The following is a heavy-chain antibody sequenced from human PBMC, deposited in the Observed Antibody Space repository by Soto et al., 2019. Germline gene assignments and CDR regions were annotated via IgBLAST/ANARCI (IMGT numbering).Heavy chain of an antibody. J-gene: IGHJ6*02. CDR2: ISAYNGNT. Sequence: QVQLVQSGGEVKKPGASVKVSCKTSGYSFTTYGISWVRQAPGQGLEWMGWISAYNGNTNYAQKIQGRVTMTTDTSTSTTSMELRSLRSDDTAVYYCAREGPAPYYYYGMDVWGQGSTVTVSS. V-gene: IGHV1-18*01. CDR1: GYSFTTYG. CDR3: AREGPAPYYYYGMDV.